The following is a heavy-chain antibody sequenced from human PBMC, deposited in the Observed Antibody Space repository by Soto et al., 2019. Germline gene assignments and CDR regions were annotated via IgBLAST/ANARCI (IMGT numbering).Heavy chain of an antibody. CDR1: GFTFSNYA. J-gene: IGHJ4*02. V-gene: IGHV3-23*01. CDR3: AKSDKFHSQSSGWANRFDS. CDR2: ITSAGST. D-gene: IGHD6-19*01. Sequence: EVQLLESGGDLAQPGGSLRLICAASGFTFSNYAMTWVRQSPGKGLEWVSTITSAGSTFYGDTVKGRFTISRDNSTSTLYWQMNSLGAEDTAVYYCAKSDKFHSQSSGWANRFDSWGQGTLVTVSS.